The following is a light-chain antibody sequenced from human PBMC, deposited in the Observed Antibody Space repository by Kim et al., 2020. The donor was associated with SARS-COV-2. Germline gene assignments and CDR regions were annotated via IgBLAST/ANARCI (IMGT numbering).Light chain of an antibody. CDR2: KAS. CDR1: RNSDDW. CDR3: QQYRSYPWT. V-gene: IGKV1-5*03. Sequence: SAFVGENSTNTWRASRNSDDWWAWYQQKPGRAPKLLIYKASILKRGVPSTFSGSGSGTEFTLTTRSLQPDDFATYYCQQYRSYPWTFGQGTKLEI. J-gene: IGKJ2*02.